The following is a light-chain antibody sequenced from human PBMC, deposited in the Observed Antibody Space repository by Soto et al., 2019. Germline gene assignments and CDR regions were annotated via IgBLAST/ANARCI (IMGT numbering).Light chain of an antibody. CDR1: PVHRDGNTY. V-gene: IGKV2-30*02. J-gene: IGKJ1*01. CDR2: KLS. Sequence: PVHRDGNTYLTWFQQRPGPSPRRPIYKLSNRDSGVPDRFSGSGSGTDFTLRISRVEAEDVGVYYCMHSISWPWTFAKGTKVDIK. CDR3: MHSISWPWT.